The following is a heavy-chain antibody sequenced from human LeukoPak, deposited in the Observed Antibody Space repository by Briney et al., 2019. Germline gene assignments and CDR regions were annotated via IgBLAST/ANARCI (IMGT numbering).Heavy chain of an antibody. Sequence: GGSLRLSCAASGFTFSSYAMSWVRQAPGKGLEWVSAISGSGGSTYYADSVKGRFTISRDNSKNTLYLQMNSLRAEDTAVYYCAKKARRVTTVTKFATDYWGQGTLVTVSS. CDR3: AKKARRVTTVTKFATDY. J-gene: IGHJ4*02. D-gene: IGHD4-17*01. V-gene: IGHV3-23*01. CDR2: ISGSGGST. CDR1: GFTFSSYA.